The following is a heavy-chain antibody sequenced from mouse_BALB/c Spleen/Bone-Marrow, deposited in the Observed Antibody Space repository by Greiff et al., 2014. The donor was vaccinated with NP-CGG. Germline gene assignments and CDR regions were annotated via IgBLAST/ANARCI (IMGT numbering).Heavy chain of an antibody. Sequence: VQVVESGPELVKPGASVRISCKASGYTFTSYYIHWVKQRPGQGLEWIGWIFPGNVNTKYNEKFKGKATLTADKFSSTAYMQLSSLTSEDSAVYFCARDTMDYWGQGTSVTVSS. CDR1: GYTFTSYY. CDR3: ARDTMDY. CDR2: IFPGNVNT. J-gene: IGHJ4*01. V-gene: IGHV1S56*01.